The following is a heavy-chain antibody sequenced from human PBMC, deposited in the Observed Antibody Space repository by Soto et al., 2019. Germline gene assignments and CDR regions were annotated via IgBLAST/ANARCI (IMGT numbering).Heavy chain of an antibody. Sequence: SETLSLTCTVSGGSISSSSYYWGWIRQPPGKGLEWIGSIYYSGSTYYNPSLKSRVTISVDTSKNQFSLKLSSVTAADTAVYYCARDRGYYDSSGYYGIDYWGQGTLVTVSS. CDR2: IYYSGST. V-gene: IGHV4-39*07. J-gene: IGHJ4*02. D-gene: IGHD3-22*01. CDR3: ARDRGYYDSSGYYGIDY. CDR1: GGSISSSSYY.